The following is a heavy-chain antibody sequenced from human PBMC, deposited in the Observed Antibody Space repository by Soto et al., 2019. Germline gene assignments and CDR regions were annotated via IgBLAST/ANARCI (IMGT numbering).Heavy chain of an antibody. V-gene: IGHV3-66*01. J-gene: IGHJ4*02. CDR1: GFNVSANY. D-gene: IGHD2-15*01. CDR2: IFHGGDT. CDR3: ARDRGCSGGSCFDY. Sequence: ELQLVESGGGLVQPGGSLRLSCAASGFNVSANYMTWVRQAPGTGLEWVSFIFHGGDTFYADSVKDRFIISRDNSKNTLYLQMNSLRAEYTGVYYCARDRGCSGGSCFDYWGQGTLVTVSS.